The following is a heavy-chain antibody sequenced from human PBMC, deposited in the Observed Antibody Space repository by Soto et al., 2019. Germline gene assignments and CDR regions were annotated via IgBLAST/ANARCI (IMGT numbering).Heavy chain of an antibody. V-gene: IGHV3-7*01. J-gene: IGHJ6*03. CDR2: IKQDGSEK. CDR1: GFTFSSYW. D-gene: IGHD2-15*01. CDR3: ARDSVDVVVVVYYYYYMDV. Sequence: GGSLRLSCAASGFTFSSYWMSWVRQAPGKGLEWVANIKQDGSEKYYVDSVKGRFTISRDNAKNSLYLQMNSLRAEDTAVYYWARDSVDVVVVVYYYYYMDVWGKGTTVTVSS.